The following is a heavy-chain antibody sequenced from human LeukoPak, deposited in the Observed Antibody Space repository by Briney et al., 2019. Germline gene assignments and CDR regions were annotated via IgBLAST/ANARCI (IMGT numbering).Heavy chain of an antibody. Sequence: SETLSLTCTVSGGSISNYYWSWLRQPPGKGLEWIGHISSTGSTTSSPSLKSRVIMSADTSKNQFSLKVTSVTAADTAVYYCARHRPEGSYPLDSWGQGALVTVSS. CDR2: ISSTGST. CDR3: ARHRPEGSYPLDS. J-gene: IGHJ4*02. CDR1: GGSISNYY. V-gene: IGHV4-59*08.